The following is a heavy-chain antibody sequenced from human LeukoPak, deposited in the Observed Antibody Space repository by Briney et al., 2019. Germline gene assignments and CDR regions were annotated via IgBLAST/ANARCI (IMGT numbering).Heavy chain of an antibody. CDR2: IYYSGST. CDR3: ARECLGDYYDSSGYPNWFDP. D-gene: IGHD3-22*01. CDR1: GGSISSYY. Sequence: PSETLSLTCTVSGGSISSYYWSWIWQPPGKGLEWIGYIYYSGSTNYNPSLKSRVTISVDTSKNQFSLKLSSVTAADTAVYYCARECLGDYYDSSGYPNWFDPWGQGTLATVSS. J-gene: IGHJ5*02. V-gene: IGHV4-59*01.